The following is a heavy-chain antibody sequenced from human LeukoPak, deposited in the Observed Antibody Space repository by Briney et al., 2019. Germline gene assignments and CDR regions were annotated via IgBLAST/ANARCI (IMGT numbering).Heavy chain of an antibody. CDR3: ARNAVWAGHGSGYYYGFSDY. Sequence: GASVKVSCKASGYTFTSYGISWVRQAPGQGLEWMGWISAYNGNTNYAQKLQGRVTMTTDTSTSTAYMELRSLRSDDTAVYYCARNAVWAGHGSGYYYGFSDYWGQGTLVTVSS. CDR1: GYTFTSYG. J-gene: IGHJ4*02. CDR2: ISAYNGNT. D-gene: IGHD3-22*01. V-gene: IGHV1-18*01.